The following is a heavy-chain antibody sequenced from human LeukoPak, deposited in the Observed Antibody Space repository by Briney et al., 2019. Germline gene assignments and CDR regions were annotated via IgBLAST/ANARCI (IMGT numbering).Heavy chain of an antibody. CDR2: ISAYNGNT. D-gene: IGHD2-15*01. V-gene: IGHV1-18*01. Sequence: ASVTVSFTASGYTFTIYGISWVRQAPGQGLEWMGWISAYNGNTNYAQKLQGRVTITTDTSTSTTYMELRSLRSDDTAVYYCARNCSGGSCYPFDYWGQGTLVTVSS. CDR1: GYTFTIYG. CDR3: ARNCSGGSCYPFDY. J-gene: IGHJ4*02.